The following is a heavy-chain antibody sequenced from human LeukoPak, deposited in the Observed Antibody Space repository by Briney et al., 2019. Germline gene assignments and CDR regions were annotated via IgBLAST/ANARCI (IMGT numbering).Heavy chain of an antibody. CDR3: ARDHCSSTTCYFED. CDR2: ISWNGANT. D-gene: IGHD2-2*01. V-gene: IGHV3-20*04. J-gene: IGHJ4*02. CDR1: GFTFDDFG. Sequence: PAGSLRLSCVASGFTFDDFGLSWVRQVPGRGLEWVARISWNGANTGYADSVKGRFTISRDNAENSLFLQMNSLTADDTALYYCARDHCSSTTCYFEDWGQGTLVTVSS.